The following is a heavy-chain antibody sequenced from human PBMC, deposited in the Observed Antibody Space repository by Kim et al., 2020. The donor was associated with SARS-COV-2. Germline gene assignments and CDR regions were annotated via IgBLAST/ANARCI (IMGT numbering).Heavy chain of an antibody. CDR2: IYYSGST. CDR3: ARDGYYYDGSGYYYYFDY. V-gene: IGHV4-31*02. Sequence: SQTLSLTCTVSGGSISSGGYYWSWIHQHPGKGLEWIGYIYYSGSTYYNPSLKSRVTISVDTSKNQFSLKLSSVTAADTAVYYCARDGYYYDGSGYYYYFDYWGQGTLVTVSS. D-gene: IGHD3-22*01. CDR1: GGSISSGGYY. J-gene: IGHJ4*02.